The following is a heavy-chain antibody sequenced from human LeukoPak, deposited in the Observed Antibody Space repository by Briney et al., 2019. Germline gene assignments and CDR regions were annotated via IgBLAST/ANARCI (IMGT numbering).Heavy chain of an antibody. CDR2: VYYTGSA. J-gene: IGHJ5*02. CDR3: ARYASGSYYWFDP. V-gene: IGHV4-39*01. CDR1: GGSIDSRSYY. D-gene: IGHD3-10*01. Sequence: PSETLSLTCTVSGGSIDSRSYYWDWIRQPPGKGLEWIATVYYTGSAYYNPSLKSRVTISVDTSKSQFSLKLSSVTTADTALYYCARYASGSYYWFDPWGQGTLVTVSS.